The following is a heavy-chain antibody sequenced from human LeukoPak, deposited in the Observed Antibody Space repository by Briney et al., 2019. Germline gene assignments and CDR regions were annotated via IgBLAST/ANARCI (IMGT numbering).Heavy chain of an antibody. Sequence: GESLKISCKGSGYTFTTYWTSWLRQMPGKGLEWMGRIDPIDSYTYYSPSFQGHVTISVDKSISTAYLQWKSLQASDTAMYYCARPAPDSSLFDIWGQGTMVTAS. CDR3: ARPAPDSSLFDI. V-gene: IGHV5-10-1*01. CDR1: GYTFTTYW. J-gene: IGHJ3*02. D-gene: IGHD3-22*01. CDR2: IDPIDSYT.